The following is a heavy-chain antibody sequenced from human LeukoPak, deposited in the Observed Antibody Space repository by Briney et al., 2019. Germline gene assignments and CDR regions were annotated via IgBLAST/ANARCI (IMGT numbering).Heavy chain of an antibody. CDR3: ARGRYHCSGGSCSEPLFDY. Sequence: SSETLSLTCTVSGGSISSYYWIWIRQPPGKGLEWIGYIYYSGSTNYNPSLKSRVTISVDTSKNQFSLTLSSVTAADTAVYYCARGRYHCSGGSCSEPLFDYWGQGTLVTVSS. V-gene: IGHV4-59*01. D-gene: IGHD2-15*01. CDR2: IYYSGST. CDR1: GGSISSYY. J-gene: IGHJ4*02.